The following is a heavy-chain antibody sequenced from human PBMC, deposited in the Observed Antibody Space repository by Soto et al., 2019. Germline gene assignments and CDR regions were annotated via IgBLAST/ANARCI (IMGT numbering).Heavy chain of an antibody. D-gene: IGHD2-15*01. CDR1: GISVSTSDCY. V-gene: IGHV4-39*01. Sequence: PSETLSLTCTVSGISVSTSDCYWGWVRQPPGKGLDWIGNIYYSGSTFYNPSLRSRVTLSVDTSKNQFSLRLNSVTAADTAVYFCAGFVVPASRNSDFDYWGQGTLVTVSS. CDR2: IYYSGST. J-gene: IGHJ4*02. CDR3: AGFVVPASRNSDFDY.